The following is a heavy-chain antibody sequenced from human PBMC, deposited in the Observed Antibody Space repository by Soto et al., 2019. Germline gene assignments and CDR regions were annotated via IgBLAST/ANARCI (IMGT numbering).Heavy chain of an antibody. CDR3: ARDRPLDNDFWSDYFGTDV. CDR2: ISAYNGDT. V-gene: IGHV1-18*01. Sequence: ASVKVSCKASGYTFTNYAITWVRQAPGQGLEWMGRISAYNGDTNHAQKLQDRVTMTTDTSTSTAFMELRSLRSDDTAVYYCARDRPLDNDFWSDYFGTDVWGQGTTVTVSS. J-gene: IGHJ6*02. D-gene: IGHD3-3*01. CDR1: GYTFTNYA.